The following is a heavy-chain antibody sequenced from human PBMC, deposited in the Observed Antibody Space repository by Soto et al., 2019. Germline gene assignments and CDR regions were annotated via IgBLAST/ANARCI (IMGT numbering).Heavy chain of an antibody. V-gene: IGHV3-30-3*01. D-gene: IGHD3-3*01. Sequence: GGSLRLSCAASGFTFSSYAMHWVRQAPGKGLEWVAVISYDGSNKYYADSVKGRFTISRDNSKNTLYLQMNSLRAEDTAVYYCARGSRRFLEWLPADYWGQGTLVTVSS. J-gene: IGHJ4*02. CDR2: ISYDGSNK. CDR1: GFTFSSYA. CDR3: ARGSRRFLEWLPADY.